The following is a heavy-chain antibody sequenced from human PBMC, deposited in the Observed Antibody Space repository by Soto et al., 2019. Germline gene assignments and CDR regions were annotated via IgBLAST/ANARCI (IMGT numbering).Heavy chain of an antibody. CDR1: GYTFTSYY. J-gene: IGHJ6*02. V-gene: IGHV1-46*01. D-gene: IGHD2-2*01. CDR3: ARDIVVVPAADFYYYYGMDV. Sequence: ASVKVSCKASGYTFTSYYMHCGRQAPGHGLEWMGIINPSGGSTSYAQKFQGRVTMTRDTSTSTVYMELSSLRSEDTAVYYCARDIVVVPAADFYYYYGMDVWGQGTTVTVSS. CDR2: INPSGGST.